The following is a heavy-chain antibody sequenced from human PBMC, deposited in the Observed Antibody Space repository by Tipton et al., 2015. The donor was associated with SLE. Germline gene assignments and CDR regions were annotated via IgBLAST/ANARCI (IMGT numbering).Heavy chain of an antibody. CDR2: IYPGDSGT. J-gene: IGHJ4*02. CDR1: AYSFSNYG. V-gene: IGHV5-51*01. Sequence: QSGAEVKTPGESLKISCEGSAYSFSNYGIHWVRQMPGKGLEWMGIIYPGDSGTIYSPSFQGQVTISVDKSISTAYLQWSSLKASDAAMYYCARQLDLTGDVDYWGQGTLVTVSS. CDR3: ARQLDLTGDVDY. D-gene: IGHD7-27*01.